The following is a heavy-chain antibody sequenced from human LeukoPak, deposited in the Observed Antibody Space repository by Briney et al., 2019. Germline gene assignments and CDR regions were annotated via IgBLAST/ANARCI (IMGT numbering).Heavy chain of an antibody. J-gene: IGHJ4*02. D-gene: IGHD4-11*01. CDR1: GFTFSSYT. Sequence: GGSLRLSCSASGFTFSSYTMSWVRQAPGKGLEWVSAISGSGGSTYYADSVKGRFTISRDNSKNTLYLQMNSLRAEDTAVYYCAKDSEGYRNYVSFDYWGQGTLVTVSS. V-gene: IGHV3-23*01. CDR2: ISGSGGST. CDR3: AKDSEGYRNYVSFDY.